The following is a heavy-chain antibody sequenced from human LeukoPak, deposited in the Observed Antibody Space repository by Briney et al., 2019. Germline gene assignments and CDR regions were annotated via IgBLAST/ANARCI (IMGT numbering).Heavy chain of an antibody. CDR1: GYTFTGYY. V-gene: IGHV1-18*04. CDR2: ISAYNGNT. J-gene: IGHJ6*03. D-gene: IGHD6-13*01. CDR3: ATVGIAAAGTGYYYYMDV. Sequence: ASVKVSCKASGYTFTGYYMHWVRQAPGQGLEWMGWISAYNGNTNYAQKLQGRVTMTTDTSTSTAYMELRSLRSDDTAVYYCATVGIAAAGTGYYYYMDVWGKGTTVTVSS.